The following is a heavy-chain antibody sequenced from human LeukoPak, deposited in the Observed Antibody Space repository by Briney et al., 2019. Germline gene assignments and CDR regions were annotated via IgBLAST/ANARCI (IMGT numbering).Heavy chain of an antibody. D-gene: IGHD5-18*01. CDR1: GGSFSGYY. Sequence: SETLSLTCAVYGGSFSGYYWSWIRQPPGKGLEWIGEINHSGSTNYNPSLKSRVTISVDTSKNQFSPKLSSVTAADTAVYYCARGGYSYGLSPFDYWGQGTLVTVSS. CDR2: INHSGST. J-gene: IGHJ4*02. V-gene: IGHV4-34*01. CDR3: ARGGYSYGLSPFDY.